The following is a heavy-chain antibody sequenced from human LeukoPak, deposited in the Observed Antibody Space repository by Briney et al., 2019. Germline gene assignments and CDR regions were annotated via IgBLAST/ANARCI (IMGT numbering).Heavy chain of an antibody. CDR3: ARERQDTIVHSGAFDI. CDR2: IASDGSHT. CDR1: GFTSSAYF. D-gene: IGHD3-10*01. Sequence: PGGSLRLSCEASGFTSSAYFMHWVRQAPGKGLEWVAVIASDGSHTFYVESVKGRFTISRDNSKNTLYLQMNSLRAEDTAVYFCARERQDTIVHSGAFDIWGQGTMVNVSS. V-gene: IGHV3-30-3*01. J-gene: IGHJ3*02.